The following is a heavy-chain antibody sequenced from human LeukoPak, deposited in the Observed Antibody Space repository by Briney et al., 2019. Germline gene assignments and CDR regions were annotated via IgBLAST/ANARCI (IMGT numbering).Heavy chain of an antibody. V-gene: IGHV1-18*01. Sequence: ASVKVSCKASGYTFTSYGISWVRQAPGQGLEWMGWISAYNDNTNYAQKLQGRVTMTTDTSTNAAYMELRSLRSNDTAVHYCARRGQWELLGPFDYWGQGTLVTVSS. CDR2: ISAYNDNT. CDR1: GYTFTSYG. J-gene: IGHJ4*02. D-gene: IGHD1-26*01. CDR3: ARRGQWELLGPFDY.